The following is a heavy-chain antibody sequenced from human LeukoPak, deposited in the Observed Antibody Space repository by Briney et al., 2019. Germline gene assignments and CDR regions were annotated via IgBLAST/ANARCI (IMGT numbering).Heavy chain of an antibody. D-gene: IGHD5-24*01. CDR2: INSDGSST. CDR3: ASLALWDGYLSD. Sequence: GGSLRLSCAASGFTFSSYWMHWVRQAPGKGLVWVSRINSDGSSTSYADSVKGRFTISRDNAKNTLYLQMNSLRAEDTAVYYCASLALWDGYLSDWGQGTLVTVSS. V-gene: IGHV3-74*01. J-gene: IGHJ4*02. CDR1: GFTFSSYW.